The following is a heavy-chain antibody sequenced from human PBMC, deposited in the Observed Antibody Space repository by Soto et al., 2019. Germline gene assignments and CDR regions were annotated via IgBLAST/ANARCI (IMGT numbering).Heavy chain of an antibody. CDR3: ARGRDYGHNWFDP. V-gene: IGHV6-1*01. CDR2: TYYRSKWYN. J-gene: IGHJ5*02. Sequence: PSQTLSLTCAISGDSVSTNSATWDWIRQSPSRGLEWLGRTYYRSKWYNDYAVSVKGRITINPDTSNNQLSLQLNSVTPDDTAVYYCARGRDYGHNWFDPWGQGTLVTVSS. CDR1: GDSVSTNSAT. D-gene: IGHD4-17*01.